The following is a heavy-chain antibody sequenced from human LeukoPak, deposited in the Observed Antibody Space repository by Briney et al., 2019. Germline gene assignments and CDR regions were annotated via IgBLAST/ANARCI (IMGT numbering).Heavy chain of an antibody. CDR1: GGSFSGYY. CDR2: IYTRGST. J-gene: IGHJ5*02. CDR3: ARTTPAAGTNWFDP. D-gene: IGHD6-13*01. V-gene: IGHV4-59*10. Sequence: SETLSLTCAVYGGSFSGYYWSWIRQPAGRGLEWIGRIYTRGSTIYNPSLKSRVTMSVDTSKNQFSLKLSSVTAADTAVYYCARTTPAAGTNWFDPWGQGTLVTVSS.